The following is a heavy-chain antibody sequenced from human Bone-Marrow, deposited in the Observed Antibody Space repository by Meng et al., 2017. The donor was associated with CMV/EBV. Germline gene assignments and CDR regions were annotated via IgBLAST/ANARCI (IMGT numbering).Heavy chain of an antibody. CDR1: DSSISSDYY. V-gene: IGHV4-31*03. J-gene: IGHJ4*02. Sequence: SETLSLTCTVPDSSISSDYYWSWISHHPGKGMEWIGYISNSGNTYYNPSLKSRVTTSVDTSKNQLSLKLNYVTAADTAVYSSARKRRNYCGTWSYMDSWGQGTLVTVYS. CDR2: ISNSGNT. CDR3: ARKRRNYCGTWSYMDS. D-gene: IGHD3-10*01.